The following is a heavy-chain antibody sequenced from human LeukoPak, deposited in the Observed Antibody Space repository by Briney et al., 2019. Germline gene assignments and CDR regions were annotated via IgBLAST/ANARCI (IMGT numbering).Heavy chain of an antibody. Sequence: AGGSLRLSCAASGFTFSSYVMHWVRQAPGKGLEWVAVIWYDGSNKYYADSVKGRFTISRDNSKNTLYLQMNSLRAEDTAVYYCARDHYCSSTSCYGGPGYYYGMDVWGQGTTVTVSS. CDR2: IWYDGSNK. CDR3: ARDHYCSSTSCYGGPGYYYGMDV. V-gene: IGHV3-33*01. CDR1: GFTFSSYV. J-gene: IGHJ6*02. D-gene: IGHD2-2*01.